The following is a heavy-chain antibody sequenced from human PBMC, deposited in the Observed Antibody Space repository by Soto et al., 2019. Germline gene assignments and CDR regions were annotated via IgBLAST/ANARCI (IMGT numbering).Heavy chain of an antibody. CDR3: ARCLIFGWELRNALWGGPFDY. V-gene: IGHV1-69*02. CDR2: IIPILGIA. J-gene: IGHJ4*02. Sequence: QVQLVQSGAEVKKPGSSVKVSCKASGGTFSSYTISWVRQAPGQGLEWMGRIIPILGIANYAQKFQGRVKITADKSTSTAYMELSSLRSEATAVYYCARCLIFGWELRNALWGGPFDYWGQGTLVTVSS. CDR1: GGTFSSYT. D-gene: IGHD1-26*01.